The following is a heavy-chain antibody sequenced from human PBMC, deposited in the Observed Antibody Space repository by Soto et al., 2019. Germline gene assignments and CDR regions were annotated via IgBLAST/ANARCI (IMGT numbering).Heavy chain of an antibody. J-gene: IGHJ4*02. CDR1: GFTFSSYN. CDR3: ARDSPLLLWFGELSGPDDY. D-gene: IGHD3-10*01. CDR2: ISSTSSTI. Sequence: EVQLVESGGGLVQPGGSLRLSCTASGFTFSSYNMNWVRQAPGKGLEWVSYISSTSSTIYYADSVKGRFTISRDNAKNSLYLQMNSRRAEDTAVYYCARDSPLLLWFGELSGPDDYWGQGTLVTVSS. V-gene: IGHV3-48*01.